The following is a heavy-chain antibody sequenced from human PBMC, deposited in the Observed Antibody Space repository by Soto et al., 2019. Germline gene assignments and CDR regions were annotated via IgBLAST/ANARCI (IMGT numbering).Heavy chain of an antibody. J-gene: IGHJ4*02. V-gene: IGHV1-18*01. CDR3: ARDLVPGYTGYSDY. Sequence: QVQLVQSGAEVKKPGASVKVSCKTSGYTFSNYGINWVRQAPGQGLEWMGWISAYNGNTNFAQKLQGRVSLTTDTSSTTASMELRTLTSDDTAVYYCARDLVPGYTGYSDYWGQGTLVTVSS. CDR1: GYTFSNYG. D-gene: IGHD5-12*01. CDR2: ISAYNGNT.